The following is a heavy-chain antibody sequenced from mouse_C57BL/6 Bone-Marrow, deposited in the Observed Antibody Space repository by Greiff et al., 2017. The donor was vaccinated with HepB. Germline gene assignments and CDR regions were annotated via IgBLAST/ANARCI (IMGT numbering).Heavy chain of an antibody. D-gene: IGHD3-3*01. CDR1: GYAFTNYL. Sequence: QVQLQQSGAELVRPGPSVKVSCKASGYAFTNYLIEWVKQRPGQGLEWIGVINPGSGGTNYNEKFKGKATLTADKSSSTAYMQLSSLTSEDSAVYFCARSKGRGGGDWGQGTTLTVSS. CDR2: INPGSGGT. CDR3: ARSKGRGGGD. J-gene: IGHJ2*01. V-gene: IGHV1-54*01.